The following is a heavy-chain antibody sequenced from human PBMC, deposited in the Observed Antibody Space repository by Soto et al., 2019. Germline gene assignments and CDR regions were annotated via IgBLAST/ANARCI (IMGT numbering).Heavy chain of an antibody. V-gene: IGHV4-31*03. Sequence: QVQLQESGPGLVKPSQTLSLICNVCGDSISSGAYYWIWVRQFPGKGLEWIGYIYYTGGTYYTPSLMRRLSISVDTSKNQFSLILNSVAVADTAVYYCASSRKGGWTCDHWGQGTLVTVSS. J-gene: IGHJ4*02. CDR3: ASSRKGGWTCDH. CDR1: GDSISSGAYY. CDR2: IYYTGGT. D-gene: IGHD6-19*01.